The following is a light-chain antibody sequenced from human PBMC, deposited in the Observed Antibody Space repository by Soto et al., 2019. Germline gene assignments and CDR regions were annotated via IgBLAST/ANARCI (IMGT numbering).Light chain of an antibody. CDR3: EQPNTYSGN. J-gene: IGKJ1*01. Sequence: IRMIQKARTLAAYGEGADTGGRRASQSTSSWLAWYQQKPGKAPKVLIYDVSSLESGVPSRFSGCGSGTEFTLTLHSLQPDDFAPSYCEQPNTYSGNFAPGTKVDIK. V-gene: IGKV1-5*01. CDR1: QSTSSW. CDR2: DVS.